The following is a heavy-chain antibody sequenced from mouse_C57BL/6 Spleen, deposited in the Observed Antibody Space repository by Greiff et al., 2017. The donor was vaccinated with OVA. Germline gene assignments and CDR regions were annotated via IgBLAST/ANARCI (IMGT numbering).Heavy chain of an antibody. CDR2: INPNNGGT. CDR3: ARADYYGSSLEAWFAY. V-gene: IGHV1-18*01. CDR1: GYTFTDYN. J-gene: IGHJ3*01. D-gene: IGHD1-1*01. Sequence: EVQLQQSGPELVKPGASVKIPCKASGYTFTDYNMDWVKQSHGKSLEWIGDINPNNGGTIYNQKFKGKATLTVDKSSSTAYMERRSLTSEDTAVYYCARADYYGSSLEAWFAYWGQGTLVTVSA.